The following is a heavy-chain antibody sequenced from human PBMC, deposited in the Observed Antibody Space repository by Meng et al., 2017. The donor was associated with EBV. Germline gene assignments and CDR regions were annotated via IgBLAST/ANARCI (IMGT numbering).Heavy chain of an antibody. CDR1: GYTFTSYY. V-gene: IGHV1-46*01. CDR3: ARNGIAAWGWFDP. D-gene: IGHD6-13*01. Sequence: GQLVQSGAEVKKPGASVKVSCKASGYTFTSYYMHWVRQAPGQGLEWMGIINPSGGSTSYAQKFRGRVTMTRDTSTSTVYMELSSLRSEDTAVYYCARNGIAAWGWFDPWGQGTLVTVSS. J-gene: IGHJ5*02. CDR2: INPSGGST.